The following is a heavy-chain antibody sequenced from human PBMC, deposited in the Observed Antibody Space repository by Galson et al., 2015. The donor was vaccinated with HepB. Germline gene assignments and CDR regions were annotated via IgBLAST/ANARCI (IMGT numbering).Heavy chain of an antibody. D-gene: IGHD5-18*01. CDR2: IIPIFGTA. CDR3: ARDSGYSYGTYYYYYMDV. J-gene: IGHJ6*03. Sequence: SVKVSCKASGGPFSSYAISWVRQAPGQGLEWMGGIIPIFGTANYAQKFQGRVTITADESTSTAYMELSSLRSEDTAVYYCARDSGYSYGTYYYYYMDVWGKGTTVTVSS. CDR1: GGPFSSYA. V-gene: IGHV1-69*13.